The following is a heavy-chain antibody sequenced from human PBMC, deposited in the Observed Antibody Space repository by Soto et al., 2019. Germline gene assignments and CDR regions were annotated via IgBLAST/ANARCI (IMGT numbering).Heavy chain of an antibody. CDR2: INHSGST. V-gene: IGHV4-34*01. D-gene: IGHD3-22*01. CDR1: GGSFSGYY. CDR3: ARGPITMIVVASHSNWFDP. Sequence: SETLSLTCAVYGGSFSGYYWSWIRQPPGKGLEWIGEINHSGSTNYNPSLKSRVTISVDTSKNQFSLKLSSVTAADTAVYYCARGPITMIVVASHSNWFDPWGQGTLVT. J-gene: IGHJ5*02.